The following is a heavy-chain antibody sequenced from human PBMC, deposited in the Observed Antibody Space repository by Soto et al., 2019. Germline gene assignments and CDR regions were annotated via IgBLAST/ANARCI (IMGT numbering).Heavy chain of an antibody. CDR1: GGSISSGGYY. J-gene: IGHJ4*02. V-gene: IGHV4-31*03. CDR2: IYYSGST. Sequence: SETLSLTCTVSGGSISSGGYYWSWIRQHPGKGLEWIGYIYYSGSTYYNPSLKSRVTISVDTSKNQFSLKLSSVTAADTAVYYCARGWFGEFYYFDYWGQGTLVTVS. D-gene: IGHD3-10*01. CDR3: ARGWFGEFYYFDY.